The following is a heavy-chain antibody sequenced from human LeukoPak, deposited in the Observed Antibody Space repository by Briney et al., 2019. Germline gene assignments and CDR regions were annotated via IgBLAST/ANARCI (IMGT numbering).Heavy chain of an antibody. CDR3: ARDRATLRGNNYDLLTGYYTGWDY. D-gene: IGHD3-9*01. V-gene: IGHV1-46*01. J-gene: IGHJ4*02. Sequence: APVKVSCKASGYTFTSYYMHWVLQAPGQGLEWMGIINPSGGSTSYAQKFQGRVTMTRDTSTSTVYMELSSLRSEDTAVYYCARDRATLRGNNYDLLTGYYTGWDYWAQGTLVSVSS. CDR1: GYTFTSYY. CDR2: INPSGGST.